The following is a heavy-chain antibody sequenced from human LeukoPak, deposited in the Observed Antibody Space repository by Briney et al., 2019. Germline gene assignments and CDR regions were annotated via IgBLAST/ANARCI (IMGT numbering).Heavy chain of an antibody. CDR2: TYYRSKWYT. Sequence: SQTLSLTCAISGDSVSNNSATWNWVRQSPSRGLEWLGRTYYRSKWYTNYALSVKSRITLNADTSENQFSLQLNPVTPEDTAVYYCARSSTTKFHFWGQGTLVTVSS. CDR1: GDSVSNNSAT. V-gene: IGHV6-1*01. D-gene: IGHD5/OR15-5a*01. CDR3: ARSSTTKFHF. J-gene: IGHJ4*02.